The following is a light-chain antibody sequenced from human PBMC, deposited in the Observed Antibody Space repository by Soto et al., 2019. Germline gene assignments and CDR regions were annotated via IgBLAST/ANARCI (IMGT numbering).Light chain of an antibody. CDR1: SSDVGSYNY. V-gene: IGLV2-8*01. CDR3: SSYAGSNEYV. J-gene: IGLJ1*01. Sequence: QSVLTQPPSASGSPGQSVTISCTGTSSDVGSYNYVSWYQQHPGKAPKLMIYEVTKRPSGVPDRFSGYKSGNTASLTVSGLQAEDEADYYCSSYAGSNEYVFGTGTKLTVL. CDR2: EVT.